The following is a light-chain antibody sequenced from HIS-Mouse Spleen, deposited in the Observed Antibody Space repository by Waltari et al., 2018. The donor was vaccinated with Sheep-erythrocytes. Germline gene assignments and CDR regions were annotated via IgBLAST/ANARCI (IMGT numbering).Light chain of an antibody. V-gene: IGLV3-1*01. CDR1: KLGDKY. Sequence: SYELTQPPSVSVSPGQTASINCSGDKLGDKYACWYQQKPGQSPLLVLYQDSKRPSGIPERFSGSNSGNTATLTISGTQAMDEADYYCQAWDSSTVVFGGGTKLTVL. CDR2: QDS. J-gene: IGLJ2*01. CDR3: QAWDSSTVV.